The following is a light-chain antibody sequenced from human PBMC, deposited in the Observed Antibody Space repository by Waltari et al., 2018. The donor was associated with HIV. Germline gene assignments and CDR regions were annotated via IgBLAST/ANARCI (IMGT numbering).Light chain of an antibody. Sequence: DVQVTQLPSTLTASAGDRVSITCRVSQTIDNYLAWYQQRPGEAPNLLIYRASTLESVVPSRFSGSGSGTDFTLTINNLQPNDSATYYCQQYQSYSLFMFGPGTKVEIK. CDR2: RAS. J-gene: IGKJ1*01. CDR1: QTIDNY. V-gene: IGKV1-5*03. CDR3: QQYQSYSLFM.